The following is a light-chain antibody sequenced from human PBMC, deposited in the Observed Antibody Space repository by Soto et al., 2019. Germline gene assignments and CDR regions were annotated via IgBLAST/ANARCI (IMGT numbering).Light chain of an antibody. V-gene: IGKV3-20*01. CDR2: GAS. Sequence: EIVLTQSPGTLSLSPGERATLSCRASQSVSSSYLAWYQQKPGQVPSLLIYGASSRATGIPDRFSGSGSGTAFTLTISRLEPEDFAVYYCHQYGSSSGTFGQGTKVEIK. CDR3: HQYGSSSGT. J-gene: IGKJ1*01. CDR1: QSVSSSY.